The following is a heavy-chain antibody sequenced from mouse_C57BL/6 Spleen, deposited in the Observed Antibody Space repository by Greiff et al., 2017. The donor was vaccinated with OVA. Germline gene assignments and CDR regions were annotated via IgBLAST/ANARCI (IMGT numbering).Heavy chain of an antibody. Sequence: VQLQQPGAELVKPGASVKLSCKASGYTFTSYWMQWVKQRPGQGLEWIGEIDPSDSYTNYNQKFKGKATLTVDTSSSTAYMQLSSLTSEDSAVYYCARKGYYGSSPLWYFDVWGTGTTVTVSS. V-gene: IGHV1-50*01. J-gene: IGHJ1*03. CDR3: ARKGYYGSSPLWYFDV. CDR1: GYTFTSYW. CDR2: IDPSDSYT. D-gene: IGHD1-1*01.